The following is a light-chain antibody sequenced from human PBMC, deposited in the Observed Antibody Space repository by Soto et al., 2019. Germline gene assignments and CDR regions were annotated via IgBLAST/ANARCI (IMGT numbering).Light chain of an antibody. J-gene: IGKJ1*01. Sequence: EIVLTQSPGTLTLSPGERATLSCKASQGVGSNYLAWYQQKPGQPPRPLIYGASSRATGIPDRFSGSGSGADFTLTISRLEPEDCAVYYCQQYGSSPWTFGQGTTVEIK. CDR2: GAS. V-gene: IGKV3-20*01. CDR3: QQYGSSPWT. CDR1: QGVGSNY.